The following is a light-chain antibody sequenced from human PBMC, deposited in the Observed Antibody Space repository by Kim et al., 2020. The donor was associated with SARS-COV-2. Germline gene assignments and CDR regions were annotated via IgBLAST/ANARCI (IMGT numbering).Light chain of an antibody. V-gene: IGKV3-20*01. CDR2: GAS. CDR1: QSVSRY. Sequence: EIVLTQSPGTLSLSPGERATLSCRPSQSVSRYLAWYQQKPGQAPRLLIYGASSRATGIPDRFSGSGSGTDFTLTISRLEPEDFAVYYCQQYGSSPLFGQGTKVDIK. J-gene: IGKJ1*01. CDR3: QQYGSSPL.